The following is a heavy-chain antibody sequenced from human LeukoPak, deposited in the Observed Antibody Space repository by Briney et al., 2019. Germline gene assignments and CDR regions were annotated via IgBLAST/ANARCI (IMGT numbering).Heavy chain of an antibody. CDR1: GFTFSGYY. Sequence: GSLRLSCAASGFTFSGYYWSWIRQPPGKGLEWIGEINHSGSTNYNPSLKSRVTISVDTSKNQFSLKLSSVTAADTAVYYCARVGYSYGYYYYYGMDVWGQGTTVTVSS. D-gene: IGHD5-18*01. J-gene: IGHJ6*02. V-gene: IGHV4-34*01. CDR3: ARVGYSYGYYYYYGMDV. CDR2: INHSGST.